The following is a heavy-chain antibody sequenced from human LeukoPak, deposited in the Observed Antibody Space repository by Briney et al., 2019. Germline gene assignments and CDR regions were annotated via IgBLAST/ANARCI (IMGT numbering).Heavy chain of an antibody. D-gene: IGHD4-23*01. J-gene: IGHJ4*02. CDR2: IYYSGST. CDR3: ARDRQQLRIDY. CDR1: GGSISSGGYY. Sequence: SETLSLTCTVSGGSISSGGYYWSWIRQHPGKGLEWIGYIYYSGSTYYNPSLKSRVTISVDTSKNQFSLKLSSVTAADTAVYYCARDRQQLRIDYWGQGTLVTVSS. V-gene: IGHV4-31*03.